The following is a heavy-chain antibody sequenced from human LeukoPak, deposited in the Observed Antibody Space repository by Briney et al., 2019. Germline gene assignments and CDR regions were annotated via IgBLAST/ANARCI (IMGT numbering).Heavy chain of an antibody. CDR3: ARGVDTAMVTNDAFDI. Sequence: SETLSLTCTVSGGSISSYYWSWIRQPPGKGLEWIGYIYYSRSTNYNPSLKSRVTISVDTSKNQFSLKLSSVTAADTAVYYCARGVDTAMVTNDAFDIWGQGTMVTVSS. V-gene: IGHV4-59*01. CDR1: GGSISSYY. J-gene: IGHJ3*02. CDR2: IYYSRST. D-gene: IGHD5-18*01.